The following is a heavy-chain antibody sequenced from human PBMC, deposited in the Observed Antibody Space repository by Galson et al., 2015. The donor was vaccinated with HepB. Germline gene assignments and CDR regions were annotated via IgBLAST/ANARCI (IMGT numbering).Heavy chain of an antibody. CDR1: GFTFSSYW. CDR2: IKQDGSEK. D-gene: IGHD3-16*02. Sequence: SLRLSCAASGFTFSSYWMSWVRQAPGKGLEWVANIKQDGSEKYYVDSVKGRFTISRDNAKNSLYLQMNSLRAEDTAVYYCARDQYDYVWGSYRSYYFDYWGQGTLVTVSS. CDR3: ARDQYDYVWGSYRSYYFDY. J-gene: IGHJ4*02. V-gene: IGHV3-7*03.